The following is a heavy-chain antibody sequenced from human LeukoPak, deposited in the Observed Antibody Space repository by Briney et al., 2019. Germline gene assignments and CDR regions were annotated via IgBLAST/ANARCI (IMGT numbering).Heavy chain of an antibody. CDR2: IYYSGNT. D-gene: IGHD4-17*01. CDR1: GGSISSYY. CDR3: ARMAYGVDY. V-gene: IGHV4-59*12. Sequence: SETLSLTCTVSGGSISSYYWSWIRQPPGKGLEWIGYIYYSGNTNYNPSLKSRVTISVDTSKNQFSLKLSSVTAADTAVYYCARMAYGVDYWGQETLVTVSS. J-gene: IGHJ4*02.